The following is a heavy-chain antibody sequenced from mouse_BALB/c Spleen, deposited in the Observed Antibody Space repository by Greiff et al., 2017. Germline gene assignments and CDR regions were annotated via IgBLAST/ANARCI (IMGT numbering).Heavy chain of an antibody. J-gene: IGHJ4*01. Sequence: LQESGAELVRPGTSVKVSCKASGYAFTNYLIEWVKQRPGQGLEWIGVINPGSGGTNYNEKFKGKATLTADKSSSTAYMQLSSLTSDDSAVYFCARSGTEAMDYWGQGTSVTVSS. CDR1: GYAFTNYL. D-gene: IGHD3-3*01. CDR3: ARSGTEAMDY. CDR2: INPGSGGT. V-gene: IGHV1-54*01.